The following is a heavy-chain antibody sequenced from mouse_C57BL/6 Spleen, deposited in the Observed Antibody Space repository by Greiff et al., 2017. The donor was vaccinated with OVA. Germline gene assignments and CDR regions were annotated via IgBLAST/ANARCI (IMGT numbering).Heavy chain of an antibody. V-gene: IGHV1-69*01. D-gene: IGHD1-1*01. J-gene: IGHJ2*01. Sequence: QVQLKQPGAELVMPGASVKLSCKASGYTFTSYWMHWVKQRPGQGLEWIGEIDPSDSYTNYNQKFKGKSTLTVDKSSSTAYMQLSSLTSEDSAVYYCARSRTVPYYFDYWGQGTTLTVSS. CDR3: ARSRTVPYYFDY. CDR1: GYTFTSYW. CDR2: IDPSDSYT.